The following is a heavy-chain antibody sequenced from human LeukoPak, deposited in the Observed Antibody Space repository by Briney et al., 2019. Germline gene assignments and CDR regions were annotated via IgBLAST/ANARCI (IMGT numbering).Heavy chain of an antibody. CDR3: ARDRPFGGVLDFDY. CDR2: IYNDGSS. D-gene: IGHD3-16*01. Sequence: GGSLRLSCAASGFTFDDYGMTWVRHAPGKGLEWVSVIYNDGSSDYADSVKGRFTISRDNSKNTLYLQMNSLRAEDTAVYYCARDRPFGGVLDFDYWGQGTLVTVSS. CDR1: GFTFDDYG. V-gene: IGHV3-66*01. J-gene: IGHJ4*02.